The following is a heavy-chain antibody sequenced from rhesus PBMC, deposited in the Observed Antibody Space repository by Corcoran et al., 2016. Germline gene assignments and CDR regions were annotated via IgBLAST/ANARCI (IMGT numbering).Heavy chain of an antibody. V-gene: IGHV4S11*01. CDR3: ARPTAAAGIFDY. Sequence: QVQLQQWGEGLVKPSETLSLTCAVYGGSVSGYWWGWIRQPPGKGLEWIGRNRNGGSTNDTPSLKHRVTLSVDTSNNQLSLKLRSVTAADTAVYYCARPTAAAGIFDYWGQGVLVTVSS. CDR2: NRNGGST. D-gene: IGHD6-31*01. CDR1: GGSVSGYW. J-gene: IGHJ4*01.